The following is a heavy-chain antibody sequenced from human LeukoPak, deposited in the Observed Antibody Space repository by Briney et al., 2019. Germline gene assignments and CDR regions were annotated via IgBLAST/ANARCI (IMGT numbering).Heavy chain of an antibody. D-gene: IGHD6-13*01. CDR2: IYTSGST. CDR1: GDSISTSNSY. Sequence: SETLSLTCAVSGDSISTSNSYWGWIRRPPGKGLEWIGRIYTSGSTNYNPSLKSRVTISVDTSKNQFSLKLSSVTAADTAVYYCARSGSSWYSWYFDLWGRGTLVTVSS. CDR3: ARSGSSWYSWYFDL. J-gene: IGHJ2*01. V-gene: IGHV4-39*07.